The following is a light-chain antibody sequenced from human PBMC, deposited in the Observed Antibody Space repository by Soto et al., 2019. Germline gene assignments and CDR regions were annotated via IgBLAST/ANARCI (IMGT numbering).Light chain of an antibody. J-gene: IGKJ1*01. CDR2: DAS. V-gene: IGKV1-5*01. CDR1: RSISDW. Sequence: DIQMTQSPSTLSASVGDRVTITFRASRSISDWLAWYQQKPGKAPQLLIFDASSLKSGVPSRFSGSGSGTEFTLTISSLQPDDVATYYCLQYDSYSWTFGQGTKVDIK. CDR3: LQYDSYSWT.